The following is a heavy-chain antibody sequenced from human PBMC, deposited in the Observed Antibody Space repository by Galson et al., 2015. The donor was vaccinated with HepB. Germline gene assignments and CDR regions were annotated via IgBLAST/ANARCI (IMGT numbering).Heavy chain of an antibody. D-gene: IGHD3-10*01. J-gene: IGHJ6*02. CDR3: AKDQGIEGSGILMPYYYYGMDV. CDR1: GFTFSSYA. CDR2: ISGSGGST. Sequence: SLRLSCAASGFTFSSYAMSWVRQAPGKGLEWVSAISGSGGSTYYADSVKGRFTISRDNSKNTLYLQMNSLRAEDTAVYYCAKDQGIEGSGILMPYYYYGMDVWGQGTTVTVSS. V-gene: IGHV3-23*01.